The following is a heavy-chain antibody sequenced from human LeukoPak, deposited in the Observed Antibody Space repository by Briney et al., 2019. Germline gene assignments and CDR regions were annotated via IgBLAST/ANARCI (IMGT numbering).Heavy chain of an antibody. D-gene: IGHD1-14*01. CDR2: LYSDGNT. CDR1: GITVITND. CDR3: ARGVEPLAANTLAY. J-gene: IGHJ4*02. V-gene: IGHV3-53*01. Sequence: PGGALRLSCAASGITVITNDMTWVRQAAGKGPEWVSVLYSDGNTKYADSVQGRFTISRDNSKNTLYLEMNSLSPDDTAVYYCARGVEPLAANTLAYWGQGTLVTVSS.